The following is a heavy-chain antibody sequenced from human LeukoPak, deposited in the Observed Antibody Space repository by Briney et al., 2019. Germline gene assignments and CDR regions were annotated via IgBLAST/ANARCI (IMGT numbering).Heavy chain of an antibody. J-gene: IGHJ3*02. V-gene: IGHV1-2*02. CDR3: ARDRNSGSSLDI. CDR2: IYPYSGDT. CDR1: GYTFTDYY. Sequence: ASVKVSCKASGYTFTDYYIHWVRQAPGQGLEWMGWIYPYSGDTNYAQNFQGRVTMTRDTSISTAYMELSSLKSDDTAVYYCARDRNSGSSLDIWGQGTMLTVSS. D-gene: IGHD6-6*01.